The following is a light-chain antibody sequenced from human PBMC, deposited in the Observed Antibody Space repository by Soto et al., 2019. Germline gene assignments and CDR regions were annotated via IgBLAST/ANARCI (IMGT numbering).Light chain of an antibody. CDR2: EVS. CDR3: SSFTSSTTRV. V-gene: IGLV2-14*01. CDR1: SSDVGGYNY. Sequence: QPASVSGSPGQSITISCTGTSSDVGGYNYVSWYQQYPGKAPKLMIYEVSNRPSGVSNRFSGSKSGNTASLTISGLQDEDEADYYCSSFTSSTTRVFGGGTKLTVL. J-gene: IGLJ3*02.